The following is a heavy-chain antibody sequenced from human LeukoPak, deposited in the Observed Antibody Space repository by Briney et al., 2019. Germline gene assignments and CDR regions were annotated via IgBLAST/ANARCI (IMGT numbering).Heavy chain of an antibody. CDR1: GFTFSSHG. D-gene: IGHD6-6*01. Sequence: PGGSLRLSCAASGFTFSSHGMHWVRQAPGKGLEWVAVISFDGGNKYYADSVKGRFTISRDNSKNTLYLQLNSLRAEDTAVYYCASTRSSDFDYRGQGTLVTVSS. J-gene: IGHJ4*02. CDR2: ISFDGGNK. V-gene: IGHV3-30*03. CDR3: ASTRSSDFDY.